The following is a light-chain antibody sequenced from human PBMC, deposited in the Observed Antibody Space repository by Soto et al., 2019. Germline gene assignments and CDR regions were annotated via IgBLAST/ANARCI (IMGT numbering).Light chain of an antibody. Sequence: QSALTQPASVSGSPGQSITFSCTGTSSDVGTYNLVSWYQQHPGKAPKLMIYEGNKRPSGVSNRFSGSKSGNTASLTSSGVQAEDEADYYCCSYAGGSTVVFGGGTKLTVL. CDR3: CSYAGGSTVV. CDR1: SSDVGTYNL. CDR2: EGN. V-gene: IGLV2-23*01. J-gene: IGLJ3*02.